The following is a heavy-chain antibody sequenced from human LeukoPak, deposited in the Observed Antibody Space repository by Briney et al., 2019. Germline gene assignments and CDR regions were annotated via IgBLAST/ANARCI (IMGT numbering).Heavy chain of an antibody. CDR2: IYYSGST. J-gene: IGHJ5*02. V-gene: IGHV4-59*01. D-gene: IGHD3-22*01. CDR3: ARDMHYDSSGENWFDP. Sequence: SETLSLTCAVYGGSFSGYYWSWIRQPPGKGLDWIGYIYYSGSTNYNPSLKSRVTISVDTSKNQFSLKLSSVTAADTAVYYCARDMHYDSSGENWFDPWGQGTLVTVSS. CDR1: GGSFSGYY.